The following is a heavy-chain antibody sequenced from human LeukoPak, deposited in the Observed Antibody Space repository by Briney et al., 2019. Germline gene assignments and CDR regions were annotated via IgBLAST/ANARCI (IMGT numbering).Heavy chain of an antibody. Sequence: GGSLRLSCGASGFIFSDYGMHWVRQAPGKGLEWVAYIRYDGSEKYSADSVKGRFTISRDNSKNTLYLQMNSLRGDDTAVYYCARPTSSLGCMDVWGKGTTVIVSS. CDR2: IRYDGSEK. V-gene: IGHV3-30*02. D-gene: IGHD2-2*01. CDR3: ARPTSSLGCMDV. J-gene: IGHJ6*03. CDR1: GFIFSDYG.